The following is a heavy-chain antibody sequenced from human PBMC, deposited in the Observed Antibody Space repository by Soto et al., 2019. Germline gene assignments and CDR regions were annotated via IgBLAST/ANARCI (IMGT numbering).Heavy chain of an antibody. CDR2: INPNSGGT. CDR3: ARDIAAGSNFDY. V-gene: IGHV1-2*04. D-gene: IGHD6-13*01. CDR1: GYTFTGYY. Sequence: ASVKVSCKASGYTFTGYYMHWVRQAPGQGLEWMGWINPNSGGTNYARKFQGWVTMTRDTSISTAYMELSRLRSDDTAVYYCARDIAAGSNFDYWGQGTMVTVSS. J-gene: IGHJ4*02.